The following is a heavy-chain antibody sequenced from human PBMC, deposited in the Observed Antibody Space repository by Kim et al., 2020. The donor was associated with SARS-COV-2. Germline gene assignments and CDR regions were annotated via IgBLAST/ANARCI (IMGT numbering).Heavy chain of an antibody. CDR2: INHSGST. J-gene: IGHJ1*01. V-gene: IGHV4-34*01. CDR1: GGSFSGYY. D-gene: IGHD2-15*01. CDR3: ARGYCSGGSCARAAEYFQH. Sequence: SETLSLTCAVYGGSFSGYYWSWIRQPPGKGLEWIGEINHSGSTNYNPSLKSRVTISVDTSKNQFSLKLSSVTAADTAVYYCARGYCSGGSCARAAEYFQHWGQGTLVTVSS.